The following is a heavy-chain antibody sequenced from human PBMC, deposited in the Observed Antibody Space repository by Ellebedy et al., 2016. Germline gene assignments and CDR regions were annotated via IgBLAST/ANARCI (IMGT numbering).Heavy chain of an antibody. J-gene: IGHJ5*02. D-gene: IGHD6-19*01. CDR2: IYYSGST. CDR3: ARAAIAVAGKKSSNWFDP. CDR1: GGSISSYY. V-gene: IGHV4-59*12. Sequence: SETLSLTXTVSGGSISSYYWSWIRQPPGKGLEWIGYIYYSGSTNYNPSLKSRVTISVDTSKNQFSLKLSSVTAADTAVYYCARAAIAVAGKKSSNWFDPWGQGTLVTVSS.